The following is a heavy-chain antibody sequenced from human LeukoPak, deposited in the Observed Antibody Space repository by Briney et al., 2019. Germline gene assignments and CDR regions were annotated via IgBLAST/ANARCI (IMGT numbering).Heavy chain of an antibody. CDR3: ARVTTGAASYYYGMDV. J-gene: IGHJ6*02. CDR1: AFTFSSYG. D-gene: IGHD7-27*01. CDR2: ISYDGSNE. V-gene: IGHV3-30*19. Sequence: GGSLRLSCAASAFTFSSYGMHWVRQAPGKGLEGVAVISYDGSNEYYADSVKGRFTISRDNSKITLYLQMNSLRVEDMAVYYCARVTTGAASYYYGMDVWGQGTTVTVSS.